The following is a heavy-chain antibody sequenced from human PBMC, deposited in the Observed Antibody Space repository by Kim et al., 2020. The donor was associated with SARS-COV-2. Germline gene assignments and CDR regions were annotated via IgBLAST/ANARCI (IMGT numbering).Heavy chain of an antibody. CDR3: ARASEVLSMXSCFDS. CDR1: GFNFNNYV. J-gene: IGHJ4*03. V-gene: IGHV3-33*01. D-gene: IGHD3-16*01. Sequence: GGSLRLSCVASGFNFNNYVMHWVRQAPGKGLEWVANIYFDGTNENYADSVKGRFFISRXXSKKTLFLQMNSLSVEDTAVYYCARASEVLSMXSCFDSWG. CDR2: IYFDGTNE.